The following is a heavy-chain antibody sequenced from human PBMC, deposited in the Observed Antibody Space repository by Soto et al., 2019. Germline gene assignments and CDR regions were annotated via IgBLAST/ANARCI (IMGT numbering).Heavy chain of an antibody. V-gene: IGHV3-74*01. Sequence: EVQVVESGGGLVQPGGSLRLSCAASGFTFSNYWMHWVRQGPGEGLVWVSHINSDGSSTNYADSVRGRFIISRDNAENTLYLQINSLRAEDTAVYYCARDLSGPFDYWGQGTLVTVSS. CDR1: GFTFSNYW. J-gene: IGHJ4*02. CDR3: ARDLSGPFDY. CDR2: INSDGSST.